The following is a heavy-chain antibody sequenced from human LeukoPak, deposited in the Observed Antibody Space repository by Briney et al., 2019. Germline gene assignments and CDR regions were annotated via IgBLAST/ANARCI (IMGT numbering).Heavy chain of an antibody. D-gene: IGHD1-26*01. Sequence: PGGSLRLSCAASGFTFSSYWMSWVRQAPGKGLEWVANIKQDGSEKYYVDSVKGRFTISRDNAKNSLYLQMNSLRAEDTAVYYCAKDGSWESREVDYWGQGTLVTVSS. J-gene: IGHJ4*02. CDR1: GFTFSSYW. CDR2: IKQDGSEK. V-gene: IGHV3-7*01. CDR3: AKDGSWESREVDY.